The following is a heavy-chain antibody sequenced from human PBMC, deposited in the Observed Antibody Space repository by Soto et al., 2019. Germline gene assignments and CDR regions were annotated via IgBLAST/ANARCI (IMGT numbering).Heavy chain of an antibody. CDR1: GGSISSYY. V-gene: IGHV4-59*01. CDR2: IYYSGST. Sequence: PSETLSLTCTVSGGSISSYYWSWIRQPPGKGLEWIGYIYYSGSTNYNPSLKSRVTISVDTSKNQFSLKLSSVTAADTAVYYCARDLGCTNGVCYGMDYWGQGTLVTVSS. J-gene: IGHJ4*02. D-gene: IGHD2-8*01. CDR3: ARDLGCTNGVCYGMDY.